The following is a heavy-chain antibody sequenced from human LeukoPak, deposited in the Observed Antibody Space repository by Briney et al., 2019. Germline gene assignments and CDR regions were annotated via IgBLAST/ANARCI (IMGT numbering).Heavy chain of an antibody. J-gene: IGHJ1*01. CDR1: GGTFSNYA. Sequence: SVKVSCKASGGTFSNYAIRWLRQAPGQGLEWMGAIIPIFGTANYAQKFQGRVTITADESTSTAYMELSSLRSEDTAVYYCARILSSSWYEYFHHWGQGTLVTVSS. CDR3: ARILSSSWYEYFHH. V-gene: IGHV1-69*13. CDR2: IIPIFGTA. D-gene: IGHD6-19*01.